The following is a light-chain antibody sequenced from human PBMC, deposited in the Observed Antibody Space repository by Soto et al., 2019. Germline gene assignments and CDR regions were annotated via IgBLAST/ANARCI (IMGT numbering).Light chain of an antibody. J-gene: IGLJ1*01. CDR3: AAWDDSLSGRV. CDR1: KLGDKY. CDR2: QDS. Sequence: SYELTQPPSVSVSPGQTASITCSGDKLGDKYACWYQQKPGQSPVLVIYQDSKRPSGIPDRFSGSKSGTSASLAISGLRSEDEADYYCAAWDDSLSGRVFGTGTKVTVL. V-gene: IGLV3-1*01.